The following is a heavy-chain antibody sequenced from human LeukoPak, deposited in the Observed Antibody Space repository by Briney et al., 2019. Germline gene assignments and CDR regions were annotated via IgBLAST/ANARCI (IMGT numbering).Heavy chain of an antibody. CDR1: GFALSSHW. J-gene: IGHJ6*02. V-gene: IGHV3-7*03. CDR2: VNRDGSET. CDR3: ARNNGMDV. Sequence: GGSLRLSCAASGFALSSHWMTWVRQVPGRGPEWVANVNRDGSETYYLDSVKGRFTISKDNAKNSLYLQMNSLRAEDTALYHCARNNGMDVWGQGTTDIVSS.